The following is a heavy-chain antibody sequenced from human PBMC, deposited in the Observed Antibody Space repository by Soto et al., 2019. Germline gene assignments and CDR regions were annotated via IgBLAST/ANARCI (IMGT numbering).Heavy chain of an antibody. D-gene: IGHD2-15*01. Sequence: QVQLVQSGAEVKKPGSSVKVSCKASGGTFSSYSFIWVRQAPGQGLEWMGRTIPILDIASYAQKFQGRVTITADKSTNTAYMELSSLRSEDTAVYYCASAYCSGGSCYSGFDYWGQGTLVTVSS. CDR1: GGTFSSYS. CDR3: ASAYCSGGSCYSGFDY. CDR2: TIPILDIA. V-gene: IGHV1-69*02. J-gene: IGHJ4*02.